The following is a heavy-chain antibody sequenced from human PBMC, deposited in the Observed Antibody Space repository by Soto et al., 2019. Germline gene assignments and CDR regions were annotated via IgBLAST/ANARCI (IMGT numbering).Heavy chain of an antibody. J-gene: IGHJ4*02. D-gene: IGHD3-22*01. CDR3: ASEWLKELDY. CDR2: INSDGSST. Sequence: EVQLVESGGGLVQPGGALRLSCAASGFTFSSYWMHWVRQAPGKGLVWVSRINSDGSSTSYADCVKGRFTISRDNAKNALYLQMNSLRAEDTAVYYCASEWLKELDYWGQGTLVTVSS. V-gene: IGHV3-74*01. CDR1: GFTFSSYW.